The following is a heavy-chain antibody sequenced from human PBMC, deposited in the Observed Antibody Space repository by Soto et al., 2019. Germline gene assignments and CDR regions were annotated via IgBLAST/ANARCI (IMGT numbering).Heavy chain of an antibody. D-gene: IGHD3-10*01. Sequence: PSETLSLTCTVSGGSISTSSYYWGWIRQPPGKGLECIGYIYYSGSTYYNPSLKSRVTISVDTSKNQLSLKLSSVTAADTAVYYCARATVLYGSGSYPKNYYYYGMDVWGQGTTVTVSS. CDR1: GGSISTSSYY. CDR2: IYYSGST. CDR3: ARATVLYGSGSYPKNYYYYGMDV. V-gene: IGHV4-39*07. J-gene: IGHJ6*02.